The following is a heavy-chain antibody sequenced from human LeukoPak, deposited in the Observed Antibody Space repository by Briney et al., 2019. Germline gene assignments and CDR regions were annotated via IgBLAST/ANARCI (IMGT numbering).Heavy chain of an antibody. CDR2: IYYSGST. CDR3: ARLGDFDY. Sequence: SETLSLTCTVSGVSISSYYWSWIRQPPGKGLEWIGYIYYSGSTNYNPSLKSRVTISVDTSKNQFSLKLSSVTAADTAVYYCARLGDFDYWGQGTLVTVSS. J-gene: IGHJ4*02. CDR1: GVSISSYY. D-gene: IGHD3-16*01. V-gene: IGHV4-59*08.